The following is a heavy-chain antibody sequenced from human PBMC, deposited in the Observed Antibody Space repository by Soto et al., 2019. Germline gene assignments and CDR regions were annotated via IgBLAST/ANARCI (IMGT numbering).Heavy chain of an antibody. V-gene: IGHV4-61*01. D-gene: IGHD2-2*01. Sequence: PSETLSLTCTVSDDSVSSGSYYWSWIRQPPGKRLEWIGHIYYRGSTNYNPSLKGRVTISVDTSKNQFSLKLSSVTAADTAVYYCAREIVLVPAATWYFDPWGQGTLVTVSS. J-gene: IGHJ5*02. CDR3: AREIVLVPAATWYFDP. CDR1: DDSVSSGSYY. CDR2: IYYRGST.